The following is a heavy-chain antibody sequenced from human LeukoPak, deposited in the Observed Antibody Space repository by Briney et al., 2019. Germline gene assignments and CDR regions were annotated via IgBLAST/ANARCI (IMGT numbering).Heavy chain of an antibody. CDR1: GYTFTGYY. Sequence: ASVKVSCKASGYTFTGYYMHWVRQAPRQGLEWMGWINPNTGGTNYAQKFQGRVTLTRDTSISTAYLELSSLRSDDTAVYYCARGVTSDTLYWGQGTLVTVSS. D-gene: IGHD4-23*01. J-gene: IGHJ4*02. CDR2: INPNTGGT. V-gene: IGHV1-2*02. CDR3: ARGVTSDTLY.